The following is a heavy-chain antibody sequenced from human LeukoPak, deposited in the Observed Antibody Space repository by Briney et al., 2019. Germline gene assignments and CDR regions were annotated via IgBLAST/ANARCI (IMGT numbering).Heavy chain of an antibody. CDR2: IYYSGST. V-gene: IGHV4-31*03. CDR3: ARGGMDYYDSSGYSPGYFDY. J-gene: IGHJ4*02. D-gene: IGHD3-22*01. Sequence: PSKTLSLTCTVSGGSISSGGYYWSWIRQHPGKGLEWIGYIYYSGSTYYNPSLKSRVTISVDTSKNQFSLKLSSVTAADTAVYYCARGGMDYYDSSGYSPGYFDYWGQGTLVTVSS. CDR1: GGSISSGGYY.